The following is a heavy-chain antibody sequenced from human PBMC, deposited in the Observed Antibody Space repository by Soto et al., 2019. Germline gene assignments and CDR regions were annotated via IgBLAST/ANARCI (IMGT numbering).Heavy chain of an antibody. D-gene: IGHD1-7*01. V-gene: IGHV3-15*07. CDR1: GFTFSNAW. CDR2: IKSKTDGGTT. Sequence: GGSLRLSCAASGFTFSNAWMNWVRQVPGKGQEWVGRIKSKTDGGTTDYAAPVKGRFTISRDDSKNTLYLQMNSLKTEDTAVYYCTSVFLIGYNWNYAIDFCAQRSLVPVSS. J-gene: IGHJ4*02. CDR3: TSVFLIGYNWNYAIDF.